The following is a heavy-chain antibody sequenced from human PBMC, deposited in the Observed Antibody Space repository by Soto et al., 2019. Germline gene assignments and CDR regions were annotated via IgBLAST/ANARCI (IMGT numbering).Heavy chain of an antibody. J-gene: IGHJ6*02. Sequence: HPGGSLRLSCAASGFTFSSYGMHWVRQAPGKGLEWVAVIWYDGSNKYYADSVKGRFTISRDNSKNTLYLQMNSLRAEDTAVYYCARDINYYGMDVWGQGTTVTVSS. CDR2: IWYDGSNK. CDR1: GFTFSSYG. V-gene: IGHV3-33*01. CDR3: ARDINYYGMDV. D-gene: IGHD1-20*01.